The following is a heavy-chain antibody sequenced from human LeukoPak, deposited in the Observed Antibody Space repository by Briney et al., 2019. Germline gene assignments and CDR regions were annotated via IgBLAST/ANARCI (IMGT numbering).Heavy chain of an antibody. V-gene: IGHV3-33*08. D-gene: IGHD2/OR15-2a*01. Sequence: PGGSLRLSCAASGFTFSNYAMSWVRQAPGKGLEWVVVIWYDGSNKYYAESVKGRFTISRDDSKNTLYLQMNSLRVEDTAVYYCATSLGEFTFANWGQGTLVTVSS. CDR2: IWYDGSNK. J-gene: IGHJ4*02. CDR1: GFTFSNYA. CDR3: ATSLGEFTFAN.